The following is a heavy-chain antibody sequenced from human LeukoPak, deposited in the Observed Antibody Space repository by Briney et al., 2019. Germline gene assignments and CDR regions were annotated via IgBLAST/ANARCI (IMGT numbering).Heavy chain of an antibody. V-gene: IGHV1-18*01. Sequence: VASVKVSCKASGYDFTSVGITWVRRAPGQGLGWMGWISPYNGNTRYAQKFQGRVAMTTDTSTTTAYMELRGLRFNDTAVYYCARAGPGSGWYFDYWGQGTLVTVSS. CDR1: GYDFTSVG. CDR2: ISPYNGNT. J-gene: IGHJ4*02. D-gene: IGHD6-19*01. CDR3: ARAGPGSGWYFDY.